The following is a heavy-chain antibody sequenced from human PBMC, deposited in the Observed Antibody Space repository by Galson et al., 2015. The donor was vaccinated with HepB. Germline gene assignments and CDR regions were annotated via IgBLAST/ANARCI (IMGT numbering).Heavy chain of an antibody. CDR3: ARHQPGDWFDP. V-gene: IGHV4-39*01. CDR2: IYYSGST. D-gene: IGHD3-10*01. J-gene: IGHJ5*02. Sequence: LSLTCTVSGGSISSSSYYWGWIRQPPGKGLEWIGSIYYSGSTYYNPSLKSRVTISVDTSKNQFSLKLSSVTAADTAVYYCARHQPGDWFDPWGQGTLVTVSS. CDR1: GGSISSSSYY.